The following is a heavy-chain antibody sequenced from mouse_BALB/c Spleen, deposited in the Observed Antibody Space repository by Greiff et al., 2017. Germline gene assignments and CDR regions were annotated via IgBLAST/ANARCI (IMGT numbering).Heavy chain of an antibody. CDR3: ARENWDDFAY. V-gene: IGHV1-87*01. Sequence: QVHVKQSGAELARPGASVKLSCKASGYTFTSYWMQWVKQRPGQGLEWIGAIYPGDGDTRYTQKFKGKATLTADKSSSTAYMQLSSLASEDSAVYYCARENWDDFAYWGQGTLVTVSA. CDR2: IYPGDGDT. D-gene: IGHD4-1*01. CDR1: GYTFTSYW. J-gene: IGHJ3*01.